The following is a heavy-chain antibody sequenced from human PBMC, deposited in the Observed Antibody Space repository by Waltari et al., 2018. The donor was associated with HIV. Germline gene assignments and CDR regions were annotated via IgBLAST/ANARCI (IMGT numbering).Heavy chain of an antibody. J-gene: IGHJ6*02. CDR1: GYTFTSYG. Sequence: QVQLVQSGVEVKKPGASVKVSCKDSGYTFTSYGISWVRQAPGQGLEWMGWSGDSMTADTSTSTAYMDLRSLSSDDTAVYYCARGGYYYGSGGSPAWYYGMDVWGQGTTVTVSS. D-gene: IGHD3-10*01. V-gene: IGHV1-18*01. CDR3: ARGGYYYGSGGSPAWYYGMDV.